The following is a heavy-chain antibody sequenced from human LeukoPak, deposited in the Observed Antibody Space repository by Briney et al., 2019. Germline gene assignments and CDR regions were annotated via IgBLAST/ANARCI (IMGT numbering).Heavy chain of an antibody. Sequence: GGSLRLSCAASGFTFSSYAMSWVRQAPGKGLEWVSAISGSGGSTYYADSVKGRFTISRDNSKNTLYLRMNSLRAEDTAVYYCAKGRVMITFGGKPRPYYFDYWGQGTLVTVSS. V-gene: IGHV3-23*01. CDR3: AKGRVMITFGGKPRPYYFDY. CDR1: GFTFSSYA. J-gene: IGHJ4*02. D-gene: IGHD3-16*01. CDR2: ISGSGGST.